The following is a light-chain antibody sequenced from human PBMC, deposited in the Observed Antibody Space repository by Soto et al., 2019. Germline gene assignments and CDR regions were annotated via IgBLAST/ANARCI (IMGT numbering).Light chain of an antibody. V-gene: IGLV2-14*01. J-gene: IGLJ2*01. CDR2: EVS. Sequence: QSALTQPASVSGSPGQSITISCTGTSNDIGNYNYVSWYQQHPGKAPKVMIYEVSNRPSGISNRFSGSKSGNTASLTISGLQAEDEADYYCSSYINYNTFVIFGGGTKLTVL. CDR3: SSYINYNTFVI. CDR1: SNDIGNYNY.